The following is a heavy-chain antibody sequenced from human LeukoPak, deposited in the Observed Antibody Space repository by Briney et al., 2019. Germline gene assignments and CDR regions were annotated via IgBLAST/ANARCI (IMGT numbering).Heavy chain of an antibody. Sequence: ASVKVSCKASGGTFSSYAISWVRQATGQGLEWMGWMNPNSGNTGYAQKFQGRVTITRNTSINTAYMELSSLRSEDTAVYYCARTGYSYGLGKYYFDYWGQGTLVTVSS. J-gene: IGHJ4*02. V-gene: IGHV1-8*03. D-gene: IGHD5-18*01. CDR3: ARTGYSYGLGKYYFDY. CDR2: MNPNSGNT. CDR1: GGTFSSYA.